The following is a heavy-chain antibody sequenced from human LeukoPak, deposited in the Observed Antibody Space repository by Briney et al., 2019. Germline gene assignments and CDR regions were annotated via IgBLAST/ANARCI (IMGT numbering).Heavy chain of an antibody. D-gene: IGHD3-3*01. CDR1: GGSISSYY. V-gene: IGHV4-4*07. CDR3: ARDRRTDYDFWSGYYPLDY. J-gene: IGHJ4*02. CDR2: IYPSGST. Sequence: SETLSLTCTVSGGSISSYYWSWLRQPAGKGLEWFGRIYPSGSTNYNPSLKSRVTMSVDTSKNQFSLKLSSVTAADTAVYYCARDRRTDYDFWSGYYPLDYWGQGTLVTVSS.